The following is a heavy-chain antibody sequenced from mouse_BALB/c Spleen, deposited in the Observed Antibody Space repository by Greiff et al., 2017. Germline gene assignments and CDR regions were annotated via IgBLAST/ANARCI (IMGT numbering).Heavy chain of an antibody. CDR2: IDPSDSYT. CDR1: GYTFTSYW. J-gene: IGHJ4*01. Sequence: QVQLQQPGAELVKPGASVKMSCKASGYTFTSYWMHWVKQRPGQGLEWIGVIDPSDSYTSYNQKFKGKATLTVDKSSSTAYIQLSSLTSEDSAVYYCARLGYDYDGGAMDYWGQGTSVTVSS. D-gene: IGHD2-4*01. V-gene: IGHV1-69*02. CDR3: ARLGYDYDGGAMDY.